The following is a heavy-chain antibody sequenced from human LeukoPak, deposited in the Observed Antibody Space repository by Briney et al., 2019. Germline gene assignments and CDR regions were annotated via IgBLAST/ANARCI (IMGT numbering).Heavy chain of an antibody. CDR2: ISSSGSTI. D-gene: IGHD3-22*01. CDR1: GFTFSSYE. V-gene: IGHV3-48*03. CDR3: ARSNYYDSSGHLTQYLQH. J-gene: IGHJ1*01. Sequence: VGSLRLSCAASGFTFSSYEMNWVRQAPGKGLEWVSYISSSGSTIYYADSVKGRFTISRDNAKNSLYLQMNSLRAEDTAVYYCARSNYYDSSGHLTQYLQHWGQGTLVTVSS.